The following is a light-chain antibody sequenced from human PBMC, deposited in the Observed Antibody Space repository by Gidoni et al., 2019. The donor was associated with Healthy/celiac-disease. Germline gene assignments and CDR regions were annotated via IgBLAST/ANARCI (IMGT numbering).Light chain of an antibody. Sequence: EILLTPSPATLSLSPGERATLSCRASQSVSSYLAWYQQKPGQAPRLLIYDASNRATGIPARFSGSGSGTDFTLTISSLEPEDFAVYYCQQRSNWPLTFGGXTKVEIK. V-gene: IGKV3-11*01. CDR3: QQRSNWPLT. CDR2: DAS. J-gene: IGKJ4*01. CDR1: QSVSSY.